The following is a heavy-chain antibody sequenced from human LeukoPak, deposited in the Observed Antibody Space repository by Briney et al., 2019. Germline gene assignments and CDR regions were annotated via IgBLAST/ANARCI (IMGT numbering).Heavy chain of an antibody. V-gene: IGHV3-15*07. CDR2: IKSKTDGGTT. Sequence: SGGSLRLSCAASGFTFSSYWMNWVRQAPGKGLEWVGRIKSKTDGGTTDYAAPVRGRFTISRDDSKSTLYLQMNSLKVEDTAVYYCSFGASGTRGVHWGQGTLVTVSS. CDR3: SFGASGTRGVH. D-gene: IGHD1-1*01. CDR1: GFTFSSYW. J-gene: IGHJ4*02.